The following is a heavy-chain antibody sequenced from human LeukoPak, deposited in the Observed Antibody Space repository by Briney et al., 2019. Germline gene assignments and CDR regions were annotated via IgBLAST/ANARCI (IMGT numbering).Heavy chain of an antibody. CDR2: ISGSGGYT. CDR1: KFTFSTFS. J-gene: IGHJ6*03. CDR3: AGGGFGEACYYYYYMDV. V-gene: IGHV3-23*01. Sequence: GGSLRLSCAASKFTFSTFSMSWVRQAPGKGLEWVSSISGSGGYTYYADSVKGRFTISRDNSKNTLFLQMNSLRAEDTAVYYCAGGGFGEACYYYYYMDVWGKGTTVTVSS. D-gene: IGHD3-10*01.